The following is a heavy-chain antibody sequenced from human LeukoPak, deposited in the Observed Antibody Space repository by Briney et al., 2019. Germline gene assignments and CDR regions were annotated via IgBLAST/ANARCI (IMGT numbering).Heavy chain of an antibody. J-gene: IGHJ6*03. CDR3: AKDRYSYGRYYYYMDV. D-gene: IGHD5-18*01. V-gene: IGHV3-21*04. CDR2: ISSSSSYI. CDR1: GFTFSSYS. Sequence: PGGSLRLSCAASGFTFSSYSMNWVRQAPGKGLEWISSISSSSSYIYYADSVKGRFTISRDNAKNSLYLQMNSLRAEDTAVYYCAKDRYSYGRYYYYMDVWGKGTTVTVSS.